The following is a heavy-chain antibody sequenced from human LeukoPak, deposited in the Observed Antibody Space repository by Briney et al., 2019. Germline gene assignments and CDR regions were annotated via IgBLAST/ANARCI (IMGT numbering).Heavy chain of an antibody. V-gene: IGHV4-34*01. D-gene: IGHD3-10*01. Sequence: SETLSLTCAVYGGSFSGYYWSWIRQPPGKGLEWIGEINHSGSTNYNPSLKSRVTISVDTSKNQFSLKLSSVTAADTAVYYCARGYRITMVRGNKAFDIWGQGTMVTVSS. CDR1: GGSFSGYY. CDR3: ARGYRITMVRGNKAFDI. CDR2: INHSGST. J-gene: IGHJ3*02.